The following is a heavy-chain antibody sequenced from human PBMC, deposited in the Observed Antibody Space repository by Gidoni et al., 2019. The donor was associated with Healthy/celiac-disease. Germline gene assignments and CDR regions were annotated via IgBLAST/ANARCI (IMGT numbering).Heavy chain of an antibody. V-gene: IGHV3-9*01. Sequence: EVQLVESGGGLVQPGRSLRLSCAASGFTFDDYALPWVRQAPGKGLEWVSGISWNSGSIGYADSVKGRFTISRDNAKNSLYLQMNSLRAEDTALYYCAKDISHYYDSSGYHGYFDYWGQGTLVTVSS. D-gene: IGHD3-22*01. CDR1: GFTFDDYA. CDR3: AKDISHYYDSSGYHGYFDY. CDR2: ISWNSGSI. J-gene: IGHJ4*02.